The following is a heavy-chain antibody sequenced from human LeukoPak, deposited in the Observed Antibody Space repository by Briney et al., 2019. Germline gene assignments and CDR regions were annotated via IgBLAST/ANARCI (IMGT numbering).Heavy chain of an antibody. CDR2: ITTRGEVF. CDR3: ARVKWHYEGYFDY. D-gene: IGHD1-7*01. J-gene: IGHJ4*02. Sequence: GGSLRLSCAVSGFNFSSAEMNWVRQAPGKGLEWIPYITTRGEVFYYADSVKGRFTISRDNAKNSLFLQMNSLRADDTAVYYCARVKWHYEGYFDYWGQGTLVTVSS. CDR1: GFNFSSAE. V-gene: IGHV3-48*03.